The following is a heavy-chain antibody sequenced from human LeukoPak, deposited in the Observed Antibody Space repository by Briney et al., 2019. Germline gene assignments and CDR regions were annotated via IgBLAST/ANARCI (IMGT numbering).Heavy chain of an antibody. D-gene: IGHD7-27*01. J-gene: IGHJ4*02. Sequence: GGSLRLSCAASGFTFSSYAMHWVRQAPGKGLEWVAVISYDGSNKYYADSVKGRFTISRDNSKNTLYLQMNSLRAEDTAVYYCAKSELGIDYFDYWGQGTLVTVSS. CDR3: AKSELGIDYFDY. CDR2: ISYDGSNK. CDR1: GFTFSSYA. V-gene: IGHV3-30-3*02.